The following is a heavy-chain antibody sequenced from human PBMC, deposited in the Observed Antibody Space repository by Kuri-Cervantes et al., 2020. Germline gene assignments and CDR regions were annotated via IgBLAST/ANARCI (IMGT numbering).Heavy chain of an antibody. CDR3: ARPDVDTASGFTGGRFDY. D-gene: IGHD5-18*01. Sequence: GGSLRLSCAASGFTVSSNYMSWVRRAPGKGLEWVSVIYSGGSTCYADSVKGRFTISRDNSKNTLYLQMNSLRAEDTAVYYCARPDVDTASGFTGGRFDYWGQGTLVTVSS. V-gene: IGHV3-53*01. J-gene: IGHJ4*02. CDR1: GFTVSSNY. CDR2: IYSGGST.